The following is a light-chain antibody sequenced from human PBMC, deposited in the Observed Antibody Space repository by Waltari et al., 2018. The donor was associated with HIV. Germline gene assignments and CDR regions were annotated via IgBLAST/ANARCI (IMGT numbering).Light chain of an antibody. CDR3: ASFTGDDTVL. CDR2: DGD. CDR1: DSDFGLYNY. V-gene: IGLV2-14*03. J-gene: IGLJ2*01. Sequence: SAVTQPASVSGLPGQSVTISCTGGDSDFGLYNYVSWYHQHPGKVPRLLLFDGDSRAPGISVRVSGSKSGPTASLNISGLRAEDEADYYCASFTGDDTVLFGGGTKVTVL.